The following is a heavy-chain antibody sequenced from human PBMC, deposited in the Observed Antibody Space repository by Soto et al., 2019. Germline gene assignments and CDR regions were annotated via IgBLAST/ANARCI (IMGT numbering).Heavy chain of an antibody. CDR2: IYHTGAT. CDR1: DDSIRSDYF. J-gene: IGHJ4*02. Sequence: SETLSLTCSIFDDSIRSDYFWGWIRQPPGKVLEWIGSIYHTGATYYNPSLQSRVTISVDTSKNQFSLRVTSIAAADTALYYCARLTTVRYFDSWGQGTLVTVSS. CDR3: ARLTTVRYFDS. V-gene: IGHV4-38-2*01. D-gene: IGHD4-17*01.